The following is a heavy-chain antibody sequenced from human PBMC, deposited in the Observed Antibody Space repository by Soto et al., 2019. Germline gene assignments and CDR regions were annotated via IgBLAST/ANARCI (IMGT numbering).Heavy chain of an antibody. CDR2: ISSSSSYI. CDR1: GFTFSSYS. D-gene: IGHD1-20*01. CDR3: ASNAVFPDFNWFDP. Sequence: GGSLRLSCAASGFTFSSYSMNWVRQAPGKGLEWVSSISSSSSYIYYADSVKGRFTISRDNAKNSLYLQMNSLRAEDTAVYYCASNAVFPDFNWFDPWGQGTLVTVSS. V-gene: IGHV3-21*01. J-gene: IGHJ5*02.